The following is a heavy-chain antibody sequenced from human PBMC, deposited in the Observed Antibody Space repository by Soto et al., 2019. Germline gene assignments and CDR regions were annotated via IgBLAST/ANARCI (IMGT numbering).Heavy chain of an antibody. D-gene: IGHD3-3*01. CDR1: GFTFSSYA. Sequence: QVQLVESGGGVVQPGRSLRLSCAASGFTFSSYAMHWVRQAPGKGLEWVAVISYDGSNKYYAASGKGRFTISRDNSKNPLYLQMNSLRAEDTAVYYCARGPVYDFWSGLLKVYYYYGMDVWGQGTTVTVSS. CDR3: ARGPVYDFWSGLLKVYYYYGMDV. V-gene: IGHV3-30-3*01. J-gene: IGHJ6*02. CDR2: ISYDGSNK.